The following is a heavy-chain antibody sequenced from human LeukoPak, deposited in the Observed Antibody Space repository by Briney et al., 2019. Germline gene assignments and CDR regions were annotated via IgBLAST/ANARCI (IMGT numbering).Heavy chain of an antibody. J-gene: IGHJ4*02. Sequence: GRSLRLSCAASGFTFSSYGMHWVRQAPGKGLEWVAVISYDGSNKYYADSVKGRFTISRDNSKNTLYLQMNSLRAEDTAVYYCAKGGGSYSSGWYGEVDYWGQGTLVTVSS. V-gene: IGHV3-30*18. CDR3: AKGGGSYSSGWYGEVDY. D-gene: IGHD6-19*01. CDR2: ISYDGSNK. CDR1: GFTFSSYG.